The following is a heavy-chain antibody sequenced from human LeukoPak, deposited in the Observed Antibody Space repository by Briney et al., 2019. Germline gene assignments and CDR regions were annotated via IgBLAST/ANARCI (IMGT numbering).Heavy chain of an antibody. CDR1: GYTFTCYY. Sequence: ASVKVSCKASGYTFTCYYMHWVRQAPGQGLEWMGWINPNSGGTNYAQKFQGWVTMTRDTSISTAYMELSRLRSDDTAVYYCARADMVRGVPFDYWGQGTLVTVSS. D-gene: IGHD3-10*01. CDR2: INPNSGGT. V-gene: IGHV1-2*04. CDR3: ARADMVRGVPFDY. J-gene: IGHJ4*02.